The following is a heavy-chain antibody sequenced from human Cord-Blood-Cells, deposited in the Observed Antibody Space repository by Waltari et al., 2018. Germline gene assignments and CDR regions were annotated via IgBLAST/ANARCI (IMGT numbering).Heavy chain of an antibody. CDR2: ISYDGSNK. J-gene: IGHJ5*02. CDR1: VFPFRSYA. Sequence: QVQLVESGGGVVQPGRSLRLSCAASVFPFRSYAVYWVRQAPGKGLEWVAVISYDGSNKYYADSVKGRFTISRDNSKNTLYLRMNSLRAEDTAVYYCANPSNWFDPWGQGTLVTVSS. V-gene: IGHV3-30*04. CDR3: ANPSNWFDP.